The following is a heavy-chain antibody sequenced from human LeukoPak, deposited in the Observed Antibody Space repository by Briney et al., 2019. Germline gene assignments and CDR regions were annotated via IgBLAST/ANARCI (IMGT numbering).Heavy chain of an antibody. CDR3: ARVGLKAFDP. Sequence: PSETLSLTCTVSGGSISSYYWSWIRQPPGKGLEWIGYIYYSGSTNYNPSLKSRVTISVDTSKNQFSLKLSSVTAEDTAVYYCARVGLKAFDPWGQGTLVTVSS. J-gene: IGHJ5*02. CDR1: GGSISSYY. V-gene: IGHV4-59*01. CDR2: IYYSGST.